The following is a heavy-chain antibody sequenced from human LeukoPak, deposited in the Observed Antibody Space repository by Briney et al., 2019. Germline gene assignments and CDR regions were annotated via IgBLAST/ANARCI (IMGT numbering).Heavy chain of an antibody. CDR3: ASQVGATTGSDY. J-gene: IGHJ4*02. CDR1: GYTFSDYY. V-gene: IGHV1-2*02. D-gene: IGHD1-26*01. CDR2: INPNSGGT. Sequence: ASVKVSCKPSGYTFSDYYMYWVRQAPGQRLEWMGWINPNSGGTNYAQKFQGRVTMTRDTSISTAYMELNRLTSDDTAVYYCASQVGATTGSDYWGQGTLVTVSS.